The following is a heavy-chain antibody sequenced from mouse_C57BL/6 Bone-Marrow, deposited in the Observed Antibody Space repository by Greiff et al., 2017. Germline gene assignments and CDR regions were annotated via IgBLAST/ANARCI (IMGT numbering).Heavy chain of an antibody. V-gene: IGHV2-9-1*01. J-gene: IGHJ2*01. CDR3: AGGAVGGY. CDR1: GFSLTSYA. Sequence: VQLVESGPGLVAPSQSLSITCTVSGFSLTSYAISWVRQPPGKGLEWLGGIWPGGGTTYNSALKSSLSISKDNSKSQVFLKMNSLQADDTARYYWAGGAVGGYWGKGTTLTVS. CDR2: IWPGGGT. D-gene: IGHD1-1*01.